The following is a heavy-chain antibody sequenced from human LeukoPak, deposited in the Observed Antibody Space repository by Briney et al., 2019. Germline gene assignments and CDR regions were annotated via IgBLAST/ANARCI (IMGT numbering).Heavy chain of an antibody. CDR2: ISGSGGST. V-gene: IGHV3-23*01. CDR3: AKVFGSMVRDFDY. Sequence: PGGTLGLSCAASGFTFSSYDMSWVRQAPGKGLDWVSAISGSGGSTYYADSVKGRFTISRDNSKNTLYLQMNSLRAEDTAVYYCAKVFGSMVRDFDYWGQGTLVTVSS. D-gene: IGHD3-10*01. CDR1: GFTFSSYD. J-gene: IGHJ4*02.